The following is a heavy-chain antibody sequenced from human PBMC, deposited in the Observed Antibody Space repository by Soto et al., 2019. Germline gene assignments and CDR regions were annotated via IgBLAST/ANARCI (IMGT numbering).Heavy chain of an antibody. V-gene: IGHV4-31*03. CDR3: ARGYRSSLYGDPLEWNWFDP. D-gene: IGHD6-13*01. Sequence: SETLSLTCTVSGGSISNGGYYWSWIRQHPGKGLEWIGYIYYSGSTYYNPSLKSRVAISVDTSKNQFSLNLSSVTAADTAVYYCARGYRSSLYGDPLEWNWFDPWGQGTLVPVSS. CDR1: GGSISNGGYY. J-gene: IGHJ5*02. CDR2: IYYSGST.